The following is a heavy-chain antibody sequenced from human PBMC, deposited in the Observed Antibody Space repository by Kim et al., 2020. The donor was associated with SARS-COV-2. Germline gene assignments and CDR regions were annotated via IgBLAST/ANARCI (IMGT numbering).Heavy chain of an antibody. Sequence: YADSVKGRFTISRDNAKNSLYLQMNSLRAEDTAVYYCARDYYDFWSGYYGWGQGTLVTVSS. V-gene: IGHV3-21*01. D-gene: IGHD3-3*01. CDR3: ARDYYDFWSGYYG. J-gene: IGHJ4*02.